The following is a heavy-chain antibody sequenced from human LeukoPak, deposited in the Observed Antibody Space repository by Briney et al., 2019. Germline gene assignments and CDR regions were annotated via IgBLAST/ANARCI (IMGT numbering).Heavy chain of an antibody. CDR3: AKGRGSEASYYYYYMDV. J-gene: IGHJ6*03. V-gene: IGHV3-48*01. CDR2: ITFSNSII. Sequence: GGSLRLSCAASGFTFSSYSMNWVRRAPGKGLEWVSYITFSNSIIYYTDSVKGRFTISRDNSKNTLYLQMNSLRAEDTAVYYCAKGRGSEASYYYYYMDVWGKGTTVTVSS. CDR1: GFTFSSYS.